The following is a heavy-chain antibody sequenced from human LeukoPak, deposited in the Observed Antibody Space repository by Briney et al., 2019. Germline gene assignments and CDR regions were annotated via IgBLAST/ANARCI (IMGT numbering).Heavy chain of an antibody. Sequence: SVKVSCTTSGGTFLSHTISWVRQAPGQGLEWMGKITPVINTANYAQTFQGRVSIYADKSTTTVYMDLSGLRPDDTAVYYCARVNLRGSNYNWFDPWGQGTRVTVSS. CDR2: ITPVINTA. V-gene: IGHV1-69*08. J-gene: IGHJ5*02. D-gene: IGHD3-10*01. CDR1: GGTFLSHT. CDR3: ARVNLRGSNYNWFDP.